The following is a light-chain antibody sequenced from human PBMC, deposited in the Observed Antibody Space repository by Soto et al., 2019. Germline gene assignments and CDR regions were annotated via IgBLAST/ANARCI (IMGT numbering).Light chain of an antibody. V-gene: IGLV2-11*01. Sequence: ALTQPRSVSGSPGQSVTISCTGTSSDVGGYDFVSWFQHHPGKPPKLIMYDVSKRPSGVPDRFSGSKSGNTASLTISGLQAEDEADYYCCSYAGSYTFVFGTGTKVTVL. CDR3: CSYAGSYTFV. CDR2: DVS. CDR1: SSDVGGYDF. J-gene: IGLJ1*01.